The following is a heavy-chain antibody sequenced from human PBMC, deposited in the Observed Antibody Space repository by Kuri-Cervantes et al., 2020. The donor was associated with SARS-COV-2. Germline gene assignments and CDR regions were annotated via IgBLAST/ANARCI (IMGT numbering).Heavy chain of an antibody. D-gene: IGHD2-21*01. Sequence: GESLKISCAASGFTFSSYGMHWVRQAPGKGLEWVAVISYDGSNKYYADSVKGRFTISRDNSKNTLYLQMNSLRADDTAVYYCAKDRVGVQDSWGQGTQVTVSS. CDR2: ISYDGSNK. CDR1: GFTFSSYG. J-gene: IGHJ5*01. CDR3: AKDRVGVQDS. V-gene: IGHV3-30*18.